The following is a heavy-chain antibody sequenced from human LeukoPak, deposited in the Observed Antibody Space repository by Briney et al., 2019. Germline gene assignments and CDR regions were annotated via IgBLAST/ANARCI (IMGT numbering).Heavy chain of an antibody. CDR1: GFTFSSYA. CDR2: ISGSGGST. Sequence: GGSLRLSCAASGFTFSSYAMSWVRQAPGKGLEWVSAISGSGGSTYYADSVKGRFTISRDNSKNTLYLQMNSPRAEDTAVYYCAKEGKDDYVWGSYRGPFDYWGQGTLVTVSS. V-gene: IGHV3-23*01. J-gene: IGHJ4*02. CDR3: AKEGKDDYVWGSYRGPFDY. D-gene: IGHD3-16*02.